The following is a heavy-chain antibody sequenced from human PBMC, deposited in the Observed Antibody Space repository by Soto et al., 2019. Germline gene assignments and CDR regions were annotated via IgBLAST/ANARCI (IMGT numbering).Heavy chain of an antibody. CDR1: GFNFISYG. CDR3: AKGDYYDSSGPFDY. CDR2: ISYDGSKK. V-gene: IGHV3-30*18. Sequence: GXSLRLSCVASGFNFISYGMHWVRQAPGKGLEWVAVISYDGSKKYYADSVKGRFTISRDNSKNTLYLQMSSLRAEDTAVYYCAKGDYYDSSGPFDYWGQGTVVTVSS. J-gene: IGHJ4*02. D-gene: IGHD3-22*01.